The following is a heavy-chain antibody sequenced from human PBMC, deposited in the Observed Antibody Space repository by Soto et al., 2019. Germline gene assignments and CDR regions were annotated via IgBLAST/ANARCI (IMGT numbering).Heavy chain of an antibody. D-gene: IGHD3-3*01. CDR1: GFSLTTSGVG. Sequence: QITLNESGPTLVNPTQTLTLTCTFSGFSLTTSGVGVGWIRQSPGKAPEWLALIYWDDDKRYSPSLKSRLTIPKDTSKNQVVLTMANLDPADTATYYCAHRVLRTVFGLVTTTAIYFDFWGQGTPVAVSS. CDR2: IYWDDDK. V-gene: IGHV2-5*02. CDR3: AHRVLRTVFGLVTTTAIYFDF. J-gene: IGHJ4*02.